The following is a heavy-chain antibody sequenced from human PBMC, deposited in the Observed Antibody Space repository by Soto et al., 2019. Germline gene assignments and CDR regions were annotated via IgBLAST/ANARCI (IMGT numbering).Heavy chain of an antibody. J-gene: IGHJ6*02. CDR1: GGSISSSSYY. CDR2: IYYSGYT. Sequence: QLQLQESGPGLVKPSETLSLTCTVSGGSISSSSYYWGWIRQPPGKGLEWIGSIYYSGYTYYNPSLKSRVTISVDPSKNQVSLKLGSVTAADTAVYYCARHNGPLYVGYYYDMDVWGQGTTVTVSS. D-gene: IGHD3-16*01. V-gene: IGHV4-39*01. CDR3: ARHNGPLYVGYYYDMDV.